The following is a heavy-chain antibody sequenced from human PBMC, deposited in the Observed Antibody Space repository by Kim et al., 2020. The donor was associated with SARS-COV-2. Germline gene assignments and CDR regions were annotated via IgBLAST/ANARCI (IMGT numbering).Heavy chain of an antibody. CDR1: GYTFTSYG. Sequence: ASVKVSCKASGYTFTSYGISWVRQAPGQGLEWMGWISPYNGNTNKVQGRVTMTTDTSTSTAYMELRSLRSDDTAVYYCARDSVTSLDYWGQGTLVTVSS. D-gene: IGHD4-17*01. CDR3: ARDSVTSLDY. V-gene: IGHV1-18*01. CDR2: ISPYNGNT. J-gene: IGHJ4*02.